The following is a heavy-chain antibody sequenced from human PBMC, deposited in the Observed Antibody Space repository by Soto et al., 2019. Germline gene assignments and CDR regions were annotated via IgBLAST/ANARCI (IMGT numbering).Heavy chain of an antibody. CDR2: ISAYNGNT. Sequence: QVQLVQSGAEVKKPGASVKVSCKASGYTFTSYGISWVRQAPGQGLEWMGWISAYNGNTNYAQKLQGRVTMTTDTSTSTAYMELRSLRSDDTAVYYCARLGTAVQLWSWRDYFDYWGQGTLVTVSS. J-gene: IGHJ4*02. CDR1: GYTFTSYG. CDR3: ARLGTAVQLWSWRDYFDY. D-gene: IGHD5-18*01. V-gene: IGHV1-18*01.